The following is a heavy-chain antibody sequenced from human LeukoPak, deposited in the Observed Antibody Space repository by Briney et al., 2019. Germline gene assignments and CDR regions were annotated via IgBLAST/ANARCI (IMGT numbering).Heavy chain of an antibody. V-gene: IGHV4-61*05. CDR2: IYYTGST. CDR1: GGSISSSSYY. Sequence: SETLSLTCTVSGGSISSSSYYWGWIRQPPEKGLEFIGYIYYTGSTNYNPSLKSRVTMSVDTSKNQFSLNLRSVTPEDTAVYYCARNLIPEQLVLNFWGQGTLVTVSS. J-gene: IGHJ4*02. CDR3: ARNLIPEQLVLNF. D-gene: IGHD6-13*01.